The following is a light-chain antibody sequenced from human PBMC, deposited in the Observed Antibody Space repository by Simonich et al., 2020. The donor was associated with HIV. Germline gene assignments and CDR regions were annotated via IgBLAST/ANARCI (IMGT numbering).Light chain of an antibody. J-gene: IGKJ2*01. Sequence: DIVMTQSPDSLAVSLGERATINCKSSQSVLYSSNNKNYLAWYQQKPGQPPKLLIYLASTRESGVPDRFSGSGSGTDFTLTISSLQAEDVAVYYCQQYSSTPMYTFGQGTKLEIK. CDR3: QQYSSTPMYT. CDR2: LAS. V-gene: IGKV4-1*01. CDR1: QSVLYSSNNKNY.